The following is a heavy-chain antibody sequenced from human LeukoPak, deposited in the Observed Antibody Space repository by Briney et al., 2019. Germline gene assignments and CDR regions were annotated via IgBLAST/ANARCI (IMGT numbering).Heavy chain of an antibody. D-gene: IGHD2-15*01. J-gene: IGHJ5*02. Sequence: SVKVSCKASGGTFSSYAISWVRQAPGQGLEWMGGIIPIFGTANYAQKFQGRVTITADESTSTAYMELSSLRSEDTAVYYCARDVPCSGGSCYSYNWFDPWGQGTLVTVSS. V-gene: IGHV1-69*01. CDR3: ARDVPCSGGSCYSYNWFDP. CDR1: GGTFSSYA. CDR2: IIPIFGTA.